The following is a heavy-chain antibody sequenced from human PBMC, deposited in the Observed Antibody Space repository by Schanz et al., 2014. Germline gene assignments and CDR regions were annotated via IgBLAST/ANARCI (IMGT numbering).Heavy chain of an antibody. CDR3: ARDASSSDYHLAH. J-gene: IGHJ4*02. CDR2: INWSDGGST. D-gene: IGHD3-22*01. CDR1: GFTFENYA. V-gene: IGHV3-20*01. Sequence: EVQLVESGGGVVRPGGSLRLSCAASGFTFENYALTWVRQVPGKGLEWVCRINWSDGGSTGYADSVRGRFTISRDNAKSSLYLEMNSLRVEDAAFYDCARDASSSDYHLAHWGQGTLVTVSS.